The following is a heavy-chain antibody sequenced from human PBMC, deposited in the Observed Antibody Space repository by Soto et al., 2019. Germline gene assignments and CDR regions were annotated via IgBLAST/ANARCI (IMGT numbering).Heavy chain of an antibody. CDR3: ARVITRVRGVVWFDP. V-gene: IGHV1-18*01. Sequence: QVQLVQSGAEVKKPGASVKVSCKASGYTFTSYGISWVRQAPGQGLEWMGWISAYNGNTNYAQKLQGRVPMTTDTSTSTAYMELRSLRSDYTAVYYCARVITRVRGVVWFDPWGQGTLVTVSS. CDR1: GYTFTSYG. D-gene: IGHD3-10*01. CDR2: ISAYNGNT. J-gene: IGHJ5*02.